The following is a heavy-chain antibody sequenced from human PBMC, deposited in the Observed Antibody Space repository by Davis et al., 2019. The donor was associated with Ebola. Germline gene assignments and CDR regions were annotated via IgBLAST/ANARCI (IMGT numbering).Heavy chain of an antibody. D-gene: IGHD1-26*01. Sequence: GESLKISCAASGFTFSSYGMHWVRQAPGKGLEWVAVISYDGSNKYYADSVKGRFTISRDNSKNTLYLQMNSLRAEDTAVYYCAKEGVGGIYYYYGMDVWGQGATVTVSS. CDR1: GFTFSSYG. J-gene: IGHJ6*02. CDR3: AKEGVGGIYYYYGMDV. V-gene: IGHV3-30*18. CDR2: ISYDGSNK.